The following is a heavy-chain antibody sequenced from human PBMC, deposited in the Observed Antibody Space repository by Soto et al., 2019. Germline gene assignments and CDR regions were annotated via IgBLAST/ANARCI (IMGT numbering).Heavy chain of an antibody. J-gene: IGHJ4*02. V-gene: IGHV4-31*03. D-gene: IGHD2-21*02. CDR1: GGSISSGGYY. CDR2: IYYSGST. CDR3: ARGEVVTAADY. Sequence: SETLSLTCTVSGGSISSGGYYWSWIRQHPGKGLEWIGYIYYSGSTYYNPSLKSRVTISVDTSKNQFSLKLSSVTAADTAVYYCARGEVVTAADYWGQGTLVTVSS.